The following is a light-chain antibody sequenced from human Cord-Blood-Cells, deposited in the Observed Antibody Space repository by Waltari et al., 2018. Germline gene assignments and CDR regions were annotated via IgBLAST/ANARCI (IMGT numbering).Light chain of an antibody. V-gene: IGKV3-11*01. CDR3: QQRSNWPLT. CDR2: DAS. J-gene: IGKJ4*01. CDR1: QSVSSY. Sequence: EIVLTQSPATLSLSPGERATLSCRASQSVSSYLAWYQQEPGQAPRLRINDASNRATGIPARFSGSGSGTDFTLTISSLEPEDFAVYYCQQRSNWPLTFGGGTKVEIK.